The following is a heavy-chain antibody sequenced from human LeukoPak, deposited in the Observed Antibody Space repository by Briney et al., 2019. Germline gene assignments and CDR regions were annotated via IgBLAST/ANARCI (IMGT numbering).Heavy chain of an antibody. CDR2: IYSGDST. CDR1: GFTVSSNY. CDR3: ARRGDGGRAFDV. V-gene: IGHV3-53*01. D-gene: IGHD5-24*01. J-gene: IGHJ3*01. Sequence: GGSLRLSCVASGFTVSSNYMSWVRQAPGKGLECVSVIYSGDSTNYADSVKGRFTISRDNSKNTLYLQMNSLRAEDTAVYYCARRGDGGRAFDVWGQGTMVTVSS.